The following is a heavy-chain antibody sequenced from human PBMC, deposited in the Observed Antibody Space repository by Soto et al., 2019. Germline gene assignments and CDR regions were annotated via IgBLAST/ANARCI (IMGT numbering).Heavy chain of an antibody. J-gene: IGHJ4*02. CDR3: ARGGVFFFAAPTNPFDY. CDR2: MNPNSGNT. V-gene: IGHV1-8*01. D-gene: IGHD3-10*01. Sequence: QVQLVQSGAEVKKPGASVKVSCKASGYTFTSYDINWVRQATGQGLEGMGWMNPNSGNTGYAQKFQGRVTMTRNTSISTAYLELSSLRSEDTAVYYCARGGVFFFAAPTNPFDYWGQGTLVTVSS. CDR1: GYTFTSYD.